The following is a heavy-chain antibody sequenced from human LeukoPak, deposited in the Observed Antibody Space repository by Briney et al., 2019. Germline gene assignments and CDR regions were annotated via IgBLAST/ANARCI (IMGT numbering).Heavy chain of an antibody. CDR1: GFTFSNYG. CDR3: AKDRSSSPAAD. V-gene: IGHV3-30*18. Sequence: GGSLRLSCAGSGFTFSNYGMHWVRQAPGKGLEWVAVISYDAKVKYYADSVKGRFTISRDNSKNTLYLQMNSLRAEDTAVYYCAKDRSSSPAADWGQGTLVTVSS. J-gene: IGHJ4*02. D-gene: IGHD6-13*01. CDR2: ISYDAKVK.